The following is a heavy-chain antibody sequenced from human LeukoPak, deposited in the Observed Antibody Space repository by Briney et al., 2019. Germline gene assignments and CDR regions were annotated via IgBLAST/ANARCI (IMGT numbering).Heavy chain of an antibody. CDR3: AKGRYFVVVVAAHDVSTDAFDI. V-gene: IGHV3-30*02. D-gene: IGHD2-15*01. Sequence: DSVKGRFTISRDNSKNTLYLQMDSLRAEDTAVYYCAKGRYFVVVVAAHDVSTDAFDIWGQGTMVTVSS. J-gene: IGHJ3*02.